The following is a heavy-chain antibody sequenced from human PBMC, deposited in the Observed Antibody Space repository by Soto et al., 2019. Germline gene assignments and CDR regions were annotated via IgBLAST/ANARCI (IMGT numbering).Heavy chain of an antibody. Sequence: SVKVSCKASGGTFGNFIMNWVRQTPGLGLEWMGGIVPMLGTPTYAEKFKGRVRISAAGSTSTTYMEVTSLRSEDTATYYCARNGTYTSSLNHYSGMDVWGQGATVTVSS. CDR2: IVPMLGTP. CDR3: ARNGTYTSSLNHYSGMDV. V-gene: IGHV1-69*13. CDR1: GGTFGNFI. D-gene: IGHD1-7*01. J-gene: IGHJ6*02.